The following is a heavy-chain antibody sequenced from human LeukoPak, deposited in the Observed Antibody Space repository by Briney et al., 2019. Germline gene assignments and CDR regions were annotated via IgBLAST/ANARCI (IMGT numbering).Heavy chain of an antibody. CDR2: IYYSGDT. V-gene: IGHV4-39*01. CDR3: ARTQVGAFNDY. D-gene: IGHD1-26*01. J-gene: IGHJ4*02. Sequence: SETLSLTCTVSGGSISSSSYYWGWIRQPPGKGLEWIGSIYYSGDTYYNPSLKSRVTISVDTSKEQFSLRLSSVTAADTAVYYCARTQVGAFNDYWGQGTLVTVSS. CDR1: GGSISSSSYY.